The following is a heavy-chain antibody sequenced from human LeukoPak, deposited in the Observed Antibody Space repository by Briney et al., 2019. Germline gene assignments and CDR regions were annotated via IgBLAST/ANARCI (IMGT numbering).Heavy chain of an antibody. J-gene: IGHJ3*02. D-gene: IGHD3-22*01. CDR2: INHSGST. CDR3: ARGHNEITKIVVVIHVHFAFDI. Sequence: PSETLSLTCAVYGGSFSGYYWSWIRQPPGKGLEWIGEINHSGSTNYNPSLKSRVTISVDTSKNQFSLKLSSVTAADTAVYYCARGHNEITKIVVVIHVHFAFDIWGQGTMVTVSS. V-gene: IGHV4-34*01. CDR1: GGSFSGYY.